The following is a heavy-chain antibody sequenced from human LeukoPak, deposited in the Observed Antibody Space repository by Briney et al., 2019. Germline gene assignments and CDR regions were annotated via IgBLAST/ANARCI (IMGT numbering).Heavy chain of an antibody. CDR1: GGSFSGYY. D-gene: IGHD3-10*01. CDR3: ARPGGAYYGMDV. CDR2: INHSGST. J-gene: IGHJ6*02. Sequence: PSETLSLTCAVYGGSFSGYYWSWIRQPPGKGLEWIGEINHSGSTNYNPSLKSRVTISVDPSKSQFSLKLSSVTAADTAVYYCARPGGAYYGMDVWGQGTTVTVSS. V-gene: IGHV4-34*01.